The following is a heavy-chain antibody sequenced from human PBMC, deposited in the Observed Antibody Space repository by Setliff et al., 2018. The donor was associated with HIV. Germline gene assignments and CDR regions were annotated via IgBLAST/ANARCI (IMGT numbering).Heavy chain of an antibody. CDR2: IKEDGSEK. CDR1: GFTFRNYW. Sequence: PGGSLRLSCGASGFTFRNYWMTWVRQAPGRGLECVANIKEDGSEKYYVDAVKGRVTISRDNAKDSLYLQMNNLRAEDTAVYYCARDAPRGGDMDVWGKGITVTVSS. D-gene: IGHD1-26*01. V-gene: IGHV3-7*01. J-gene: IGHJ6*03. CDR3: ARDAPRGGDMDV.